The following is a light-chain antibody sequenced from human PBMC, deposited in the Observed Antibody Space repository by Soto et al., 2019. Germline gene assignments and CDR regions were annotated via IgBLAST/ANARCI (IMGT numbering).Light chain of an antibody. CDR2: GAS. Sequence: EIVMTQSPATLSVYPGERATLSCRASQSVSSNLAWYQQKPGQAPRLLIYGASTRATGIPATFSGSGSGTEFTLTISSLQSEDFAVYYCQQYNKWPQTFGQGTKVDIK. V-gene: IGKV3-15*01. CDR3: QQYNKWPQT. J-gene: IGKJ1*01. CDR1: QSVSSN.